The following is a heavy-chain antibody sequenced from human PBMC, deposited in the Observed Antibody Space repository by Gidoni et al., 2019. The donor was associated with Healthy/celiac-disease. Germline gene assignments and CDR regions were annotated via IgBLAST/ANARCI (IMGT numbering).Heavy chain of an antibody. CDR1: GGSFSGYY. CDR2: INHSGST. CDR3: ARGGSGSYYYGFAFDI. Sequence: QVQLQQWGAGLLKPSETLSLTCAVYGGSFSGYYWSWIRQPPGKGLEWIGEINHSGSTNYNPSLKSRVTISVDTSKNQFSLKLSSVTAADTAVYYCARGGSGSYYYGFAFDIWGQGTMVTVSS. V-gene: IGHV4-34*01. J-gene: IGHJ3*02. D-gene: IGHD1-26*01.